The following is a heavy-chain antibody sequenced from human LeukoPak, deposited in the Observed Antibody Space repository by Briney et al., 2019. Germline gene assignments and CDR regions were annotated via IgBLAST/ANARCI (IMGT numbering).Heavy chain of an antibody. J-gene: IGHJ6*03. V-gene: IGHV3-21*01. Sequence: GGSLRLSCAASGFTFSSYSMNWVRQAPGKGLEWVSSISSSSSYIYYADSVKGRFTFSRDNAKNSLYLQMNSLRAEDTAVYYCARAPMPNYYYYYVDVWGKGTTVTVSS. CDR1: GFTFSSYS. D-gene: IGHD2-2*01. CDR3: ARAPMPNYYYYYVDV. CDR2: ISSSSSYI.